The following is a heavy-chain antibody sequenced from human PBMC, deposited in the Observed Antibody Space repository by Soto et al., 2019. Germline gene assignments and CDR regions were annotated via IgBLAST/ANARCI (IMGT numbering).Heavy chain of an antibody. D-gene: IGHD6-19*01. Sequence: QVQLVESGGGVVQPGRSLRLSCAASGFTFSNYAMHWVRQAPGKWLEWVAVISYDGSNKYYADSVKGRFTISRDNSKNPLYLQMNSLRAEDTAVYYCASGPGISVAGTDYWGQGTLVTVSS. V-gene: IGHV3-30-3*01. CDR3: ASGPGISVAGTDY. CDR2: ISYDGSNK. J-gene: IGHJ4*02. CDR1: GFTFSNYA.